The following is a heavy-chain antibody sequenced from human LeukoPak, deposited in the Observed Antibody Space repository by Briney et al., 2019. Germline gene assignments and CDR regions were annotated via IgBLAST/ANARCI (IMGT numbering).Heavy chain of an antibody. CDR2: IYYSGST. V-gene: IGHV4-59*01. CDR1: GGSISSYY. CDR3: ASRKLGNDY. D-gene: IGHD7-27*01. J-gene: IGHJ4*02. Sequence: SETLSLTCTVSGGSISSYYWSWIRQPPGKGLEWIAYIYYSGSTNYNPSLESRVTISVDTSNNQFSLRLSSVTAADTAVYYCASRKLGNDYWGQGTLVTVSS.